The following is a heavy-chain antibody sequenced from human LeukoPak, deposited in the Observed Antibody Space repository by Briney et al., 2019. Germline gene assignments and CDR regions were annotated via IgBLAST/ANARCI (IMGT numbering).Heavy chain of an antibody. CDR3: ARDRVIRAFDF. V-gene: IGHV1-18*04. CDR1: GYTFTSYY. CDR2: ISAYNGNT. J-gene: IGHJ3*01. Sequence: ASVKVSCKASGYTFTSYYMHWVRQAPGQGLEWMGWISAYNGNTNYAQKLQGRVTMTTDTSTSTAYMELRSLRSDGTAVYYCARDRVIRAFDFWGQGTMVTVSS.